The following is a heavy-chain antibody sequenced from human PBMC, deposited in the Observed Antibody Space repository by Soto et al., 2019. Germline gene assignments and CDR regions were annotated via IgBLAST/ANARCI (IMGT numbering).Heavy chain of an antibody. CDR3: AKIRRAVAGRSYCYYGMDV. CDR1: GFTFSSYA. Sequence: GGSLRLSCAASGFTFSSYAMSWVRQAPGKGLEWVSAISGSGGSTYYADSVKGRFTISRDNSKNTLYLQMNSLRAEDTAVYYCAKIRRAVAGRSYCYYGMDVWGQGTTVTVSS. D-gene: IGHD6-19*01. J-gene: IGHJ6*02. CDR2: ISGSGGST. V-gene: IGHV3-23*01.